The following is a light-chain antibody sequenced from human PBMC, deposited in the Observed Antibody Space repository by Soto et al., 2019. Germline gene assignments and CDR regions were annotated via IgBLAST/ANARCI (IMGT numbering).Light chain of an antibody. CDR3: AAWDDSLNAWV. J-gene: IGLJ3*02. CDR2: SNN. V-gene: IGLV1-44*01. CDR1: SSNIGSNP. Sequence: QAVLTQPPSASGTPGQRVTISCSGSSSNIGSNPVNWYQHLPGTAPKLLIYSNNQRPSGVPDRLSGSKSGTSASLAISGLQSEDEADYYCAAWDDSLNAWVFGGGTKLTVL.